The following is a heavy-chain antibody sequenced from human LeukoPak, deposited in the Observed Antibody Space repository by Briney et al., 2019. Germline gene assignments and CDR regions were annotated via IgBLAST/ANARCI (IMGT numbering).Heavy chain of an antibody. CDR1: GDSISSSSYY. V-gene: IGHV4-39*01. Sequence: SETLSLTCTVSGDSISSSSYYWGWIRQPPGKGLEWIGNIYYSGSTYYNPSLKSRVTISVDTSKNQFSLKLSSVTAADTAVYYCARRDQAIDYWGQGTLVTVSS. D-gene: IGHD5-24*01. CDR3: ARRDQAIDY. CDR2: IYYSGST. J-gene: IGHJ4*02.